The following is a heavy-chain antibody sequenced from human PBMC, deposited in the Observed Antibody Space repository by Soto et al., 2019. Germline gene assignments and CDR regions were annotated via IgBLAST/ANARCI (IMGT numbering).Heavy chain of an antibody. J-gene: IGHJ4*02. CDR1: GFTFSSYA. CDR3: AKDGSYCISTSCYLAPDY. Sequence: GGSLRLSCAASGFTFSSYAMSWVRQAPGKGLEWVSAISGSGGSTYYADSVKGRFTISRGNSKNTLYLQMNSLRAEDTAVYYCAKDGSYCISTSCYLAPDYWGQGTLVTVSS. CDR2: ISGSGGST. D-gene: IGHD2-2*01. V-gene: IGHV3-23*01.